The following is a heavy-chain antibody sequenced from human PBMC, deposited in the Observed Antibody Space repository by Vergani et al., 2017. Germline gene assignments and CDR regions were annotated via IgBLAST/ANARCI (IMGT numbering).Heavy chain of an antibody. J-gene: IGHJ4*02. CDR2: ISFDGTNE. CDR1: GFALNRHA. V-gene: IGHV3-30-3*01. CDR3: VRDRGLXAGGRCYTEAWDY. D-gene: IGHD2-2*02. Sequence: QVQLVESGGGVVQPGTSLILSCVVSGFALNRHAMYWVRQAPGTGLEWVVGISFDGTNEYYPDLVKGRFTISRDIAKNTLYLQVRSLRLEDTGVYHCVRDRGLXAGGRCYTEAWDYWGQGTPVTVSS.